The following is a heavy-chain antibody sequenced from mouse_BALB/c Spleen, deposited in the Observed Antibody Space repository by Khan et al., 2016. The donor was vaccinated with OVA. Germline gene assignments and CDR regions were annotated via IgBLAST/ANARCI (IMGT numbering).Heavy chain of an antibody. Sequence: QVQLKQSGPELKKPGETVKISCKASGYTFTDYSMHWVKQAPGKGLKWMGWINTETGEPTYADDFKGRFAFSLETSASTAYLQINNLKNEDTATYFCTRGGGSYAMDYWGQGTSVTVSS. J-gene: IGHJ4*01. CDR1: GYTFTDYS. V-gene: IGHV9-2-1*01. CDR3: TRGGGSYAMDY. CDR2: INTETGEP.